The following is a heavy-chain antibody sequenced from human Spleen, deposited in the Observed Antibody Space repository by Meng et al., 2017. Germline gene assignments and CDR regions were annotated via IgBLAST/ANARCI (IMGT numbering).Heavy chain of an antibody. CDR2: LYYSGST. J-gene: IGHJ4*02. V-gene: IGHV4-59*01. Sequence: SETLSLTCTVSGGSIRSYYWSWIRQPPGKGLEWIGNLYYSGSTNYNPSLKSRVTISVDMSKNQFSLKLSSVAAADTAMYYCAAGDSSSWSDYWGQGTLVTVSS. D-gene: IGHD6-13*01. CDR3: AAGDSSSWSDY. CDR1: GGSIRSYY.